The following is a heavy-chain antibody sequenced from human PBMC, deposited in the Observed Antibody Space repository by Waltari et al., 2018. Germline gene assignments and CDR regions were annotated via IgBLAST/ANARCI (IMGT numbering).Heavy chain of an antibody. CDR2: IGPNGTTR. D-gene: IGHD1-1*01. CDR3: AREGVQLWVPLDY. CDR1: GFTFSDYE. Sequence: EVQLVESGGGLVQRGGSLRLSCTGSGFTFSDYEMNWVRQAPGKGLEWIAYIGPNGTTRNHADSGKGRFLISRDSAKNSLYLQMTSLRVEDTADYYCAREGVQLWVPLDYWGQGTLVTVAS. V-gene: IGHV3-48*03. J-gene: IGHJ4*02.